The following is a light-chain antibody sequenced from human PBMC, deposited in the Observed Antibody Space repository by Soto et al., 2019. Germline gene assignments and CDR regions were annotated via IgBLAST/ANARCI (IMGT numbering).Light chain of an antibody. CDR3: QQRSNWPT. Sequence: EIVLTQSQATLSLSPGERATLSCRASQSVSSYLAWYQQKPGQAPRLLIYDASNRATGIPARFSGSGSGTDFTLTISSLEPEDFAVYYCQQRSNWPTFGGGTKVDIK. J-gene: IGKJ4*01. CDR1: QSVSSY. CDR2: DAS. V-gene: IGKV3-11*01.